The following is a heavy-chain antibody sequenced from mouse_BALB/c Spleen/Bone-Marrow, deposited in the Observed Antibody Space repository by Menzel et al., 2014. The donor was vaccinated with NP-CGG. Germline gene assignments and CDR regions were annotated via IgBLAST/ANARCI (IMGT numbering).Heavy chain of an antibody. V-gene: IGHV1S34*01. CDR1: GYSFTGYY. CDR2: ISSYNDAT. Sequence: LVRTGASVKISCKASGYSFTGYYIHWVRQSHGKSLEWIGYISSYNDATNYNQKFKGKATFTLDTPSSAAYMQSNSLTSEDSAVYYCARNFDSWGQGTTLTVSS. J-gene: IGHJ2*01. CDR3: ARNFDS.